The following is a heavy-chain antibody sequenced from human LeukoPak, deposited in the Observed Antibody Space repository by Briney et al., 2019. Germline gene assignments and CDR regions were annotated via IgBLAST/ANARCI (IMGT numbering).Heavy chain of an antibody. Sequence: GRSLRLSCAASGFTFSSYAMHWVRQAPGKGLEWVAVISYDGSNKYYADSVKGRFTISRDNSKNTLYLQMNSLRAEDTAVYYCARDNDYGGNWYYFDYWGQGTLVTVSS. V-gene: IGHV3-30-3*01. CDR2: ISYDGSNK. D-gene: IGHD4-23*01. J-gene: IGHJ4*02. CDR1: GFTFSSYA. CDR3: ARDNDYGGNWYYFDY.